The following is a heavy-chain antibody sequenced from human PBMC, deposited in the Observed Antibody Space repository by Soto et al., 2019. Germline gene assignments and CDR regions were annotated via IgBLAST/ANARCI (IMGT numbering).Heavy chain of an antibody. J-gene: IGHJ4*02. CDR2: ISNDGSNT. CDR1: GFTFTSYA. D-gene: IGHD3-16*01. CDR3: ARWGAAFDY. V-gene: IGHV3-30-3*01. Sequence: QVQLVESGGGVVQTGRSLRLSCAASGFTFTSYAIHWVRQAPGKRLEWVALISNDGSNTYYADSVQGRFTISRDNSKNTLSLQMNSLRTEDTAMYYCARWGAAFDYWGQGTLVIVSS.